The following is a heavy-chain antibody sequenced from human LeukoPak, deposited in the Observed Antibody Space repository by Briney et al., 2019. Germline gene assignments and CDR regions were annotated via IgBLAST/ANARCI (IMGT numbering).Heavy chain of an antibody. CDR1: GESFTAYH. D-gene: IGHD3-22*01. CDR3: ARGGDSSGYEGRFDP. CDR2: IHHSGST. J-gene: IGHJ5*02. Sequence: SETLSLTCVVYGESFTAYHWSWIRQSPGKGLEWIGEIHHSGSTNYNPSLKSRVTISIDVSKNQFSLKLTSVTAADTAVYYCARGGDSSGYEGRFDPWGQGTLVTVSS. V-gene: IGHV4-34*01.